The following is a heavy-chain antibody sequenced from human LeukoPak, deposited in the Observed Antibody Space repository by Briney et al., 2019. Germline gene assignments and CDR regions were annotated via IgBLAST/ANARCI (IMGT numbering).Heavy chain of an antibody. CDR1: GFTFSSYS. CDR3: ARASYFGELEFYFDY. CDR2: ISSSSTTI. D-gene: IGHD3-10*01. J-gene: IGHJ4*02. V-gene: IGHV3-48*01. Sequence: GGSLRLSSAASGFTFSSYSMMWVRQAPGKGLEWVSYISSSSTTIHYADSVKGRFTISRDNAKNSVYLQMNSLRAEDTAVYYCARASYFGELEFYFDYWGQGTLVTVSS.